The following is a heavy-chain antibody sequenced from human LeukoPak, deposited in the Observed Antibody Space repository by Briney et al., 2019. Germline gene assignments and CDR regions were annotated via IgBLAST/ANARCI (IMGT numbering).Heavy chain of an antibody. CDR2: IYYSGST. D-gene: IGHD6-25*01. CDR1: GGSISSYY. Sequence: PSETLSLTCTVPGGSISSYYWRWIRQPPGKGLEGLGYIYYSGSTNYNPSLMSRVTISVDTSKNQFSLTLSSVTAADTAVYYCAKVYGGIAAEGGFDYWGQGTLVTVSS. J-gene: IGHJ4*02. CDR3: AKVYGGIAAEGGFDY. V-gene: IGHV4-59*01.